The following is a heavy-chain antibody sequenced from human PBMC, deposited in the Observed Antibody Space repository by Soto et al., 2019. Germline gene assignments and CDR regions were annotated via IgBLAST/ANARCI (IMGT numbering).Heavy chain of an antibody. CDR3: AAVGSRSGWFRGYHYYGIDV. CDR2: IVVGSGNT. CDR1: GFTVTDSP. Sequence: QMQLVQSGPEVKKPGTSVKVSCKASGFTVTDSPVQWVRQARGQRLEWIGWIVVGSGNTNYAQKFQERVTITRDRSTSTAYMELRSLTSEDTAVYYCAAVGSRSGWFRGYHYYGIDVWGQGTTVTVSS. D-gene: IGHD6-19*01. V-gene: IGHV1-58*01. J-gene: IGHJ6*02.